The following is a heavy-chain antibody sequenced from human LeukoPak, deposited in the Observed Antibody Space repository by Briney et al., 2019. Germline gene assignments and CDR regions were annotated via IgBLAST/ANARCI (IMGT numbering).Heavy chain of an antibody. Sequence: SETLSLTCAVYGESISDYYWIWIRQFPGKGLEWIGEIHHSKGTNYNPSLKSRLTMSVDRSKNQFSLKLSSVTAADTAIYYCVRATAAGSGRAFDYWAQGSLVPVSS. CDR1: GESISDYY. D-gene: IGHD3-10*01. J-gene: IGHJ4*02. CDR2: IHHSKGT. V-gene: IGHV4-34*01. CDR3: VRATAAGSGRAFDY.